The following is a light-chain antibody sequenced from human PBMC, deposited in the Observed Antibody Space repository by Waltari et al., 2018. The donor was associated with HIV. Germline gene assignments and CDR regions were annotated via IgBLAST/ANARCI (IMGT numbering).Light chain of an antibody. Sequence: HSALTQPASVSGSPGQSITISCSGPVTDLAVYKFFSWYRQYPGLAPHLVLYGVSSRPSGVSLRFSGSKSGDTASLTISGLEAEDEADYYCSSYTPSHSLVFGGGTKLTVL. J-gene: IGLJ3*02. CDR3: SSYTPSHSLV. CDR1: VTDLAVYKF. V-gene: IGLV2-14*01. CDR2: GVS.